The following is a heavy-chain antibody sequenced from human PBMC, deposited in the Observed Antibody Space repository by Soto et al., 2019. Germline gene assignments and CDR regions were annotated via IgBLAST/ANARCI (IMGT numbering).Heavy chain of an antibody. V-gene: IGHV4-59*12. Sequence: SETLSLTCTVYGDSISNYYWSWIRQSPGRGLERIGYLYYSRGTNYNPSLNGRGTILVNTSKNQFSLKLTSLTAADTAVYYCARVNYYDSTYAFDIWGHGTMVT. J-gene: IGHJ3*02. CDR2: LYYSRGT. D-gene: IGHD3-22*01. CDR1: GDSISNYY. CDR3: ARVNYYDSTYAFDI.